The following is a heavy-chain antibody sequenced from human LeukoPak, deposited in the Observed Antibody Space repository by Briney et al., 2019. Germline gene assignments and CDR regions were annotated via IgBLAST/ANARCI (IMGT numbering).Heavy chain of an antibody. CDR1: GFTFSTYA. D-gene: IGHD5-12*01. CDR2: ISDSGGTT. V-gene: IGHV3-23*01. CDR3: AKHSYRVDSFTDY. Sequence: GGSLRLSCAASGFTFSTYAMSWVRQAPGKGLEWDSGISDSGGTTYYPDSVKGRFTISRDNSKNTLYLQINSLRAEDTAVYYCAKHSYRVDSFTDYWGQGTLVTVSS. J-gene: IGHJ4*02.